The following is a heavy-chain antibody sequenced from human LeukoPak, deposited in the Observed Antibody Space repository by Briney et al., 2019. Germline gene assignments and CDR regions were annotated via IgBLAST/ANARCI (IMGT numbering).Heavy chain of an antibody. CDR2: IYRTGST. CDR3: ARQRDLQQLAPFDY. Sequence: SETLSLTCDVSVGSISSYYWSWIRQPPGKGLEWIGYIYRTGSTIYNPSLKSVVTISADTSKSQFSLSLSSVTAADTAVYYCARQRDLQQLAPFDYWGQGTLVTVSS. V-gene: IGHV4-59*08. J-gene: IGHJ4*02. CDR1: VGSISSYY. D-gene: IGHD6-13*01.